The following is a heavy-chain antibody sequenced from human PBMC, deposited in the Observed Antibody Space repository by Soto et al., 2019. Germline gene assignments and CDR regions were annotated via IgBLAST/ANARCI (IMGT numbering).Heavy chain of an antibody. CDR2: ISGSGGST. V-gene: IGHV3-23*01. CDR3: AKGQSTVNHYYYHYDMDV. CDR1: GFTFSGYA. J-gene: IGHJ6*03. Sequence: WGSLRLCCAASGFTFSGYAMSWVRQATGKGLEWVSAISGSGGSTYYADSVKGRFTISRDNSKNTLYLQMNSLRAEDTAVYYCAKGQSTVNHYYYHYDMDVWGKGTTVTVSS. D-gene: IGHD4-17*01.